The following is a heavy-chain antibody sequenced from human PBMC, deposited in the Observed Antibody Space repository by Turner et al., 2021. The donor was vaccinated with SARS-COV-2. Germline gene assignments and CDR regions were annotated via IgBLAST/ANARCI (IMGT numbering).Heavy chain of an antibody. J-gene: IGHJ4*02. CDR1: GFTFSNYA. CDR2: ISSVGNNQ. CDR3: ARDRITVAGNLDH. Sequence: QVLLVESGGGVVQPGRSLRLSCAASGFTFSNYAMHWVRQAPGKGLEGVAVISSVGNNQHYADSVKGRFTVSRDDSKNSLYLQINSLRAEDTGVYYCARDRITVAGNLDHWGQGTLVTVSS. D-gene: IGHD6-19*01. V-gene: IGHV3-30-3*01.